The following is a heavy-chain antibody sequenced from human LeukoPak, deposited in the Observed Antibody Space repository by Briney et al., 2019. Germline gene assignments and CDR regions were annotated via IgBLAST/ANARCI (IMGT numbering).Heavy chain of an antibody. CDR1: GXTFSSYA. D-gene: IGHD3-10*01. CDR2: ISGSGGST. V-gene: IGHV3-23*01. CDR3: ATLERNYYGSGKGVDY. J-gene: IGHJ4*02. Sequence: GGSLRLSCAASGXTFSSYAMSWVRQAPGKGLEWVSAISGSGGSTYYADSVKGRFTISRDNSKNTLYLQMNSLRAEDTAVYYCATLERNYYGSGKGVDYWGQGTLVTVSS.